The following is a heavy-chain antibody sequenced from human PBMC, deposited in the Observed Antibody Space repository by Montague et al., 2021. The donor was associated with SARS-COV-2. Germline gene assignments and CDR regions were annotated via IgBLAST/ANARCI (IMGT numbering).Heavy chain of an antibody. V-gene: IGHV4-59*02. Sequence: SETPSLTCIVSGSSVRSYFWSRIRQPPGKGLEWIGNIYDSGSTNCNPSLKSRVTISVDTSKNQFSLKLSAVTAADTAVYYCARENTVTTFGGPYYIDSWGQGTLVTVSA. CDR1: GSSVRSYF. CDR3: ARENTVTTFGGPYYIDS. CDR2: IYDSGST. J-gene: IGHJ4*02. D-gene: IGHD4-17*01.